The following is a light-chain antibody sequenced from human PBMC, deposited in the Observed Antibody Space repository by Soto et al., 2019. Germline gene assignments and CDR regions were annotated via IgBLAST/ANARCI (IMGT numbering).Light chain of an antibody. J-gene: IGKJ1*01. V-gene: IGKV1-5*01. CDR3: QQYNSDSPWT. CDR2: DAS. Sequence: DIQMTQSPSTLSASVGDRVTITCRASQSISSWLAWYQQKPGKAPKLLIYDASSLESGVPSRFSGSGSGTEFTLTISSLHPDDFATYYGQQYNSDSPWTFGQGTKVEIK. CDR1: QSISSW.